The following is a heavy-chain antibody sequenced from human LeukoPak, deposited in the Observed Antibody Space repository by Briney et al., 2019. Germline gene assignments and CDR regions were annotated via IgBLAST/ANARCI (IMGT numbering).Heavy chain of an antibody. CDR3: ARDTQGSGSYYRYYGMDV. J-gene: IGHJ6*02. CDR2: INPNSGGT. D-gene: IGHD3-10*01. V-gene: IGHV1-2*02. Sequence: ASVKVSCKASGYTFTGYYMHWVRQAPGQGLEWMGWINPNSGGTNYAQKFQGRVTMTRDTSISTAYMELSRLRSDDTAVYYCARDTQGSGSYYRYYGMDVWGQGTTVTVSS. CDR1: GYTFTGYY.